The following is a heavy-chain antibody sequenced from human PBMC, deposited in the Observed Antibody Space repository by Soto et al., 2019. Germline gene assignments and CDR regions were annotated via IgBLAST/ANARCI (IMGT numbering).Heavy chain of an antibody. CDR1: GYYFPSYW. J-gene: IGHJ4*02. CDR2: FYPGDSDT. V-gene: IGHV5-51*01. Sequence: PGESLKIACKGSGYYFPSYWIGWVRQMPGKGLEWMGIFYPGDSDTRYSPSFQGQVTISADRSISTAYLQWSSLKPSDTAMYYCARQGNGAEGFDYWGQGTLVTVSS. CDR3: ARQGNGAEGFDY. D-gene: IGHD4-17*01.